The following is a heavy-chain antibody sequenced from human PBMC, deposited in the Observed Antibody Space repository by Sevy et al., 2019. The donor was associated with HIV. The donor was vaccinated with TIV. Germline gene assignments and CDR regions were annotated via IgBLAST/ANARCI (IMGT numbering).Heavy chain of an antibody. V-gene: IGHV3-23*01. CDR3: AKDLGYSSSSSAFDI. CDR2: ISGSGGST. CDR1: GFTFSSYA. J-gene: IGHJ3*02. D-gene: IGHD6-6*01. Sequence: GGSLRLSCAASGFTFSSYAMSWVRQAPGKGLEWVSAISGSGGSTYYADSVKGRFTISRDNSKNTLYLKMNSLRAEDTAVYYCAKDLGYSSSSSAFDIWGQGTMVTVSS.